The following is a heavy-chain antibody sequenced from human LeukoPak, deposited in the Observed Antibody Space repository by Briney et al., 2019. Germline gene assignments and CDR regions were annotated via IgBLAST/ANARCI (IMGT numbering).Heavy chain of an antibody. J-gene: IGHJ5*02. V-gene: IGHV4-39*07. CDR1: GGSICSSSYY. D-gene: IGHD6-13*01. Sequence: KSSETLSLTCTVSGGSICSSSYYWGWIRQPPGKGLEWIGSIYYSGSTYYNPSLKSRATISVDTSKNQFSLKLSSVTAADTAVYYCARDGSIAAAGTDWFDPWGQGTLVTVSS. CDR3: ARDGSIAAAGTDWFDP. CDR2: IYYSGST.